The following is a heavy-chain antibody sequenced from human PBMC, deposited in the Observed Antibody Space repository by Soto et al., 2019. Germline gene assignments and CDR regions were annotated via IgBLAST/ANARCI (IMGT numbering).Heavy chain of an antibody. D-gene: IGHD3-3*01. V-gene: IGHV3-11*01. CDR1: GFSFSDYN. CDR2: ISSSGSTT. Sequence: GGSLRLSCAASGFSFSDYNMNWIRQAPGKGLEWVSHISSSGSTTYYADSVKGRFAISXXXXXXSXYXEXXSLRAXDTAVYYCAGEFGDTGWFAPWGRGTLVTVSS. CDR3: AGEFGDTGWFAP. J-gene: IGHJ5*02.